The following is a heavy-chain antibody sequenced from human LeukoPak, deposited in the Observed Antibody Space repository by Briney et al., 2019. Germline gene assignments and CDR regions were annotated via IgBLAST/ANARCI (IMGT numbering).Heavy chain of an antibody. J-gene: IGHJ5*02. CDR2: INPNSGGT. CDR1: GYTFTGYY. CDR3: ARDGAWQWLAWFDT. D-gene: IGHD6-19*01. Sequence: ASVKVSCKASGYTFTGYYMHWVRQAPGQGLEWMGWINPNSGGTNYAQKFQGRVTMTRDTSISTAYMELSRLRSDDTAVYYCARDGAWQWLAWFDTWGQGTLVTVSS. V-gene: IGHV1-2*02.